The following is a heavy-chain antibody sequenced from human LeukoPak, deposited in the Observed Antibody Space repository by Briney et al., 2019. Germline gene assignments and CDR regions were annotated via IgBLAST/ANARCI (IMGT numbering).Heavy chain of an antibody. CDR1: GYSFTAFY. J-gene: IGHJ4*02. D-gene: IGHD3-10*01. CDR3: ARDGDYGTGSYYRGCIDS. CDR2: IHPRRGDT. Sequence: ASVKVSCMTSGYSFTAFYIHWVRQAPGQGLEWMGWIHPRRGDTNYAQKFQGRVTMTRDTSISTAYLDLSSLRSDDTAVYYCARDGDYGTGSYYRGCIDSWGQGTPVTVS. V-gene: IGHV1-2*02.